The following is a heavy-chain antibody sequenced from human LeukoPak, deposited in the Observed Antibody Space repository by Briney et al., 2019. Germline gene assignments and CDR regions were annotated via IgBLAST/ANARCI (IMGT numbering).Heavy chain of an antibody. CDR2: IYHGGNT. J-gene: IGHJ4*02. D-gene: IGHD6-13*01. Sequence: PSETLFLTCAVSGDSISSKYWWNWVRQPPGKGLEWHGEIYHGGNTNYNPSLKSRVTISVDKSKNQFSLILSSVTAADTAVYYCARDREYSKSWSFGYWGQGTLVTVSS. V-gene: IGHV4-4*02. CDR1: GDSISSKYW. CDR3: ARDREYSKSWSFGY.